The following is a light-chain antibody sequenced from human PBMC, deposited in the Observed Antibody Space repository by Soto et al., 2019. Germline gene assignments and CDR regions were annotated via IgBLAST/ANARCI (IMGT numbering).Light chain of an antibody. Sequence: DTQITQSPSSLAASVAYGVPFICQASQDISNYLNWYQQKPGKAPKLLIYDASSLESGVPSRFSGSGSGRDFTLTISSLRPEDIATYFCQQSYTSPPWTFGQGTKVDI. CDR2: DAS. CDR3: QQSYTSPPWT. V-gene: IGKV1-39*01. CDR1: QDISNY. J-gene: IGKJ1*01.